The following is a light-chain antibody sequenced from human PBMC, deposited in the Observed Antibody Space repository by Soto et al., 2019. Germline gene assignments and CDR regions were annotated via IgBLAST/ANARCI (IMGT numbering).Light chain of an antibody. V-gene: IGKV3-15*01. J-gene: IGKJ4*01. Sequence: DIVMTQSPVTLSVSPGESATLSCRASQNIESNLAWYQQKHGQSPRLLIYTASTRASGTPARFSGSGYGTEFTLTISSLQSEDSAVYYCQQCNNWPPLTFGGGTKVEIK. CDR3: QQCNNWPPLT. CDR1: QNIESN. CDR2: TAS.